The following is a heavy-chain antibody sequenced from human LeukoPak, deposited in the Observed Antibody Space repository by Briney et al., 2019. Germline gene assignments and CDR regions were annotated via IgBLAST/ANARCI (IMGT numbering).Heavy chain of an antibody. CDR1: GGSFSGYY. D-gene: IGHD5-18*01. J-gene: IGHJ4*02. V-gene: IGHV4-34*01. CDR2: INHSGST. CDR3: ARGMNTAMVAFDY. Sequence: PSETLSLTCAVDGGSFSGYYWSWIRQPPGKGLEWIGEINHSGSTNYNPSLKSRVTISVDTSKNQFSLKLSSVTAADTAVYYCARGMNTAMVAFDYWGQGTLVTVSS.